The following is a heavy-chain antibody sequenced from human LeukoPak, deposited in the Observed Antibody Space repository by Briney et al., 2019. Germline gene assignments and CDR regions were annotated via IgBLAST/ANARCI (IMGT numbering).Heavy chain of an antibody. V-gene: IGHV1-46*01. D-gene: IGHD1-14*01. CDR1: GYTFTSYY. J-gene: IGHJ3*02. CDR2: INPSGGST. Sequence: ASVKVSCKASGYTFTSYYMHWVRQAPGQGLEWMGIINPSGGSTSYAQKFQGRVTMTRDTSTSTVYMELSSLRSEDTAMYYCARSDRKEGAFDIWGQGTMVTVSS. CDR3: ARSDRKEGAFDI.